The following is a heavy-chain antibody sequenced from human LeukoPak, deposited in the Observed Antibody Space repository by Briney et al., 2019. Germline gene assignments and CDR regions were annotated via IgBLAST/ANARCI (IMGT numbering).Heavy chain of an antibody. Sequence: GGSLRLSCAASGFTFDHYAMHWVRKAQGQGLEWVSLFGGDCTTTYYADSVRGRFTISRDNSKNSLYLQMNSLTTEDTALYYCAKVYCGGHCYSSGIDVWGQGTTVSVSS. V-gene: IGHV3-43*02. J-gene: IGHJ6*02. CDR3: AKVYCGGHCYSSGIDV. CDR1: GFTFDHYA. CDR2: FGGDCTTT. D-gene: IGHD2-21*02.